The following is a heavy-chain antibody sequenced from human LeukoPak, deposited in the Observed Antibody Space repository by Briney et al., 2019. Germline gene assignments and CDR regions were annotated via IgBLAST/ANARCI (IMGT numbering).Heavy chain of an antibody. J-gene: IGHJ6*02. CDR3: ASHYYDSSVVYYYYGVDV. V-gene: IGHV3-48*04. CDR1: GFTFSSYS. Sequence: GGSLRLSCAASGFTFSSYSMNWVRQAPGKGLEWVSYISSSSSTIYYADSVKGRFTISRDNAKNSLYLQMNSLRAEDTAVYYCASHYYDSSVVYYYYGVDVWGQGTTVTVSS. D-gene: IGHD3-22*01. CDR2: ISSSSSTI.